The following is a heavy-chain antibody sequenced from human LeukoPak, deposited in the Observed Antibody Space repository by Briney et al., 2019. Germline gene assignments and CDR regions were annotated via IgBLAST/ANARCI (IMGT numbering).Heavy chain of an antibody. CDR3: ARGGQQWLVSAFDI. J-gene: IGHJ3*02. CDR2: IYSGGST. Sequence: GGSLRLSCAASGFTVSSNYTSWVRQAPGKGLEWVSVIYSGGSTYYADSVKGRFTISRDNSKNTLYLQMNSLRAEDTAVYYCARGGQQWLVSAFDIWGQGTMVTVSS. V-gene: IGHV3-53*01. CDR1: GFTVSSNY. D-gene: IGHD6-19*01.